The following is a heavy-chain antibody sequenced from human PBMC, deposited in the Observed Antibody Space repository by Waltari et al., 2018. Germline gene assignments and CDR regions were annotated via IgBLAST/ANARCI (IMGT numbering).Heavy chain of an antibody. V-gene: IGHV4-61*02. J-gene: IGHJ4*02. CDR3: ARDPLNASFGYFDY. CDR2: VYTTGST. D-gene: IGHD3-3*01. CDR1: GDSMSSGNYL. Sequence: QVQLQESGPGLVKPSQTLSLTCTVSGDSMSSGNYLWSWIRQPAGKGLEWIGRVYTTGSTNYNPSLKTRVAISIDTSKNQISLKLASVTAADTAVYYCARDPLNASFGYFDYWGQGALVTVSS.